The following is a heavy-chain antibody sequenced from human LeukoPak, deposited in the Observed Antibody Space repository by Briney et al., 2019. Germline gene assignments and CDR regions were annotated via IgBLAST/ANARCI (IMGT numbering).Heavy chain of an antibody. D-gene: IGHD3-10*01. CDR2: ISYDGSNK. CDR3: AKDNYYGSGTVLDY. CDR1: GFTFSSYG. Sequence: GGSLRLSCAASGFTFSSYGMHWVRQAPGKGLEWVAVISYDGSNKYYADSVKGRFTISRDNSKNTLYLQMNSLRAEDTAVYYCAKDNYYGSGTVLDYWGQGTLVTVSS. V-gene: IGHV3-30*18. J-gene: IGHJ4*02.